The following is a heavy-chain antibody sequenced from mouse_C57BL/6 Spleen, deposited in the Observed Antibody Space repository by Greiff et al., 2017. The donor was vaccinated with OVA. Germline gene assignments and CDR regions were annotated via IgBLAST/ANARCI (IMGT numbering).Heavy chain of an antibody. CDR3: ARRGGYGNWFAY. CDR1: GYTFTDYY. V-gene: IGHV1-26*01. D-gene: IGHD2-1*01. Sequence: EVQLQQSGPELVKPGASVKISCKASGYTFTDYYMNWVKQSHGKSLEWMGDINPNNGGTSYNQKFKGKATLTVDKSSSTAYMELRSLTSEDSAVYYCARRGGYGNWFAYWGQGTLVTVSA. CDR2: INPNNGGT. J-gene: IGHJ3*01.